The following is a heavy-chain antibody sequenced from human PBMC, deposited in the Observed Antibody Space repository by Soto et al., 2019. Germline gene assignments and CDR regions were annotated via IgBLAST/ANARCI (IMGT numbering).Heavy chain of an antibody. CDR1: GGSISSDYYC. CDR2: IYNSGNT. Sequence: QVQLQESGPGLVKPSQTLSLTCTVSGGSISSDYYCWSWIRQSPEKGLEWIGHIYNSGNTYSNPSLSSRVTLSVDTAKTHMSLKLSSLKAADAAVYYCASGPSGDNVDTWGQGTLVTVSS. CDR3: ASGPSGDNVDT. V-gene: IGHV4-30-4*01. D-gene: IGHD7-27*01. J-gene: IGHJ5*02.